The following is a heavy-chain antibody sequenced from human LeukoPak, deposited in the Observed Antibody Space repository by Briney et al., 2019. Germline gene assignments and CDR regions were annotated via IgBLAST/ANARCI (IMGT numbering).Heavy chain of an antibody. Sequence: GSLRLSCAASGFTFSSYEMNWVRQAPGKGLEWVSYISSSGSTIYYADSVKGRFTISRDNAKNSLYLQMNSLRAEDTAVYYCARSSTQDDAFDIWGQGTMVTVSS. CDR1: GFTFSSYE. CDR2: ISSSGSTI. D-gene: IGHD2/OR15-2a*01. V-gene: IGHV3-48*03. J-gene: IGHJ3*02. CDR3: ARSSTQDDAFDI.